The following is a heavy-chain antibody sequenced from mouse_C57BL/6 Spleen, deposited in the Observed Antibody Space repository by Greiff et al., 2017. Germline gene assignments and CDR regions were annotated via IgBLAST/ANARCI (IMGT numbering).Heavy chain of an antibody. CDR3: AIRGSSGYGFAY. V-gene: IGHV1-52*01. Sequence: QVQLQQPGAELVRPGSSVKLSCKASGYTFTSYWMHWVKQRPIQGLEWIGNIDPSDSETHYNQKFKDKATLTVDKSSSTAYMQLNSLTSEDSAVYYCAIRGSSGYGFAYWGQGTLVTVSA. J-gene: IGHJ3*01. CDR2: IDPSDSET. D-gene: IGHD3-2*02. CDR1: GYTFTSYW.